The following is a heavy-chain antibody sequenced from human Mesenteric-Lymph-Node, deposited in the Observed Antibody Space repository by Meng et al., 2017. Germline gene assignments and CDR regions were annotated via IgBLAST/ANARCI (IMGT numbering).Heavy chain of an antibody. CDR2: MNPNSGYT. D-gene: IGHD5-18*01. CDR1: GYTFSSYD. Sequence: QVQLVQSGADVKKPGASVKGSCKAAGYTFSSYDINWVRQATGQGPEWMGWMNPNSGYTGQVQKFQGRVTMTRNTSISTAYMELSSLRSEDTAVYYCAREDTAMVKYYWGQGTLVTVSS. J-gene: IGHJ4*02. CDR3: AREDTAMVKYY. V-gene: IGHV1-8*01.